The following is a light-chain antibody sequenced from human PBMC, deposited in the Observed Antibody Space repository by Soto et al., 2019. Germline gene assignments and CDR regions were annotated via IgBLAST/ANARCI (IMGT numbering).Light chain of an antibody. CDR1: SSDVGVYNY. Sequence: QSALTQPVSVSGSPGQSITISCTGTSSDVGVYNYVSWYQQHPGKAPKIMIYDVSNRPSGVSNRFSGSKSGNTASLTISGLQAEDEADYYCSSYTDTSTLVFGGGTKLTVL. J-gene: IGLJ2*01. CDR2: DVS. V-gene: IGLV2-14*01. CDR3: SSYTDTSTLV.